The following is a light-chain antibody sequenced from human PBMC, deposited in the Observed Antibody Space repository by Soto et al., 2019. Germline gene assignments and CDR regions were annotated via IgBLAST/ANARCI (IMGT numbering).Light chain of an antibody. CDR3: SSYRRGSVV. V-gene: IGLV2-14*03. J-gene: IGLJ2*01. CDR1: NSDVGAYNY. CDR2: AVS. Sequence: QSVLTQPASVSGSPGQSNTISCAGTNSDVGAYNYVSWYQQHPGRAPKLMIFAVSSRPSGVSDRFSGSKSGNTASLTISGLQAEDEADYYCSSYRRGSVVFGGGTQLTVL.